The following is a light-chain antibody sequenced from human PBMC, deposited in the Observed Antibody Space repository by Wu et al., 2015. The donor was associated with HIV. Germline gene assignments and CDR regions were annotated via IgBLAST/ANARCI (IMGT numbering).Light chain of an antibody. CDR1: QDITTY. CDR2: NAS. Sequence: AFRMTQSPSSLSASTGDRVTITCRTSQDITTYLAWYQQKPGKAPRLLIYNASSLHSGVPSRFSGSGSGTDFTLTISCLQSEDFATYYCQQYYSFPRFGPGTKVD. J-gene: IGKJ3*01. V-gene: IGKV1-8*01. CDR3: QQYYSFPR.